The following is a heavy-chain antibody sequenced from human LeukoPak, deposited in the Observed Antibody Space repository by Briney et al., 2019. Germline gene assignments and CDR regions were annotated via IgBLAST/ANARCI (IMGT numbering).Heavy chain of an antibody. Sequence: PSETLSLTCTVSGGSISSSSYYWSWIRQPPGKGLEWIGSIYYSGSTYYNPSLKSRVTISVDTSKNQFSLKLSPVTAADTAVYYCASPGSSTVTTADYWGQGTLVTVSS. CDR3: ASPGSSTVTTADY. CDR1: GGSISSSSYY. D-gene: IGHD4-17*01. V-gene: IGHV4-39*01. J-gene: IGHJ4*02. CDR2: IYYSGST.